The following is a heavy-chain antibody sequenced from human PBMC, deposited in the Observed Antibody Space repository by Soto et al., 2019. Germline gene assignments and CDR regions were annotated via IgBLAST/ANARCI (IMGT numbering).Heavy chain of an antibody. V-gene: IGHV1-2*02. Sequence: VKVSCKASGYTFSGFYMHWVRQAPGQGLEWMGWINPNSGGTKSAEKFQGRVTMTRDTSISTAYMELSRLTSDGTAVYYCASAAVTGTAGLDFWGQGTQVTVS. J-gene: IGHJ4*02. D-gene: IGHD6-19*01. CDR1: GYTFSGFY. CDR2: INPNSGGT. CDR3: ASAAVTGTAGLDF.